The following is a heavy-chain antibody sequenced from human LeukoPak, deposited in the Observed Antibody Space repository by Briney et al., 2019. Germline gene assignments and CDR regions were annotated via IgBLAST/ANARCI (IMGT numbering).Heavy chain of an antibody. Sequence: GRSLRLSCAASGFTFDDYAMHWVRQAPGKGLEWVSGISWNSGSIGYADSVKGRFTISRDNAKNSLYLQMNSLRAEDTALYYCAKARDSRDAFDIWGQGTMVTASS. J-gene: IGHJ3*02. CDR2: ISWNSGSI. CDR1: GFTFDDYA. D-gene: IGHD3-22*01. V-gene: IGHV3-9*01. CDR3: AKARDSRDAFDI.